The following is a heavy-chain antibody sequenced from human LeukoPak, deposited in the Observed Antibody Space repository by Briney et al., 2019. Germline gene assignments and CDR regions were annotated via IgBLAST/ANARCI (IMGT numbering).Heavy chain of an antibody. J-gene: IGHJ4*02. CDR2: IIPIFGTA. Sequence: GASVKVSCKASGGTFSSYAISWVRQAPGQGLEWMGRIIPIFGTANYAQKFQGRVTITTDESTSTAYMELSSLRSEDTAVYYCARAEVFWSGTFDYWGQGTLVTVSS. CDR1: GGTFSSYA. D-gene: IGHD3-3*01. CDR3: ARAEVFWSGTFDY. V-gene: IGHV1-69*05.